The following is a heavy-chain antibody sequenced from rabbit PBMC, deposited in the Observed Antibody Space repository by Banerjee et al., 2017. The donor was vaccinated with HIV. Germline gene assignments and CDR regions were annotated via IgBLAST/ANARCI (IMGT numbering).Heavy chain of an antibody. CDR3: ARAGGFENYFNL. CDR2: IDINIDGMT. CDR1: GFSFSGGYD. D-gene: IGHD1-1*01. J-gene: IGHJ4*01. Sequence: QSLVESGGGLVKPGASLTLTCTASGFSFSGGYDMCWVRQAPGKGLEWITCIDINIDGMTYYASWVNGRFTSSKTSSTTVTLPMSSLTVADTATYFCARAGGFENYFNLWGPGTLVTVS. V-gene: IGHV1S40*01.